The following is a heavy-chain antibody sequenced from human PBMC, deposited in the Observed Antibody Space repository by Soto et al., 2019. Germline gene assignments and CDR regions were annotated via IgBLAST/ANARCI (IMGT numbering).Heavy chain of an antibody. CDR2: IYYTGNT. CDR1: GGSISSGDSY. CDR3: ARDLYGSGQFDL. V-gene: IGHV4-31*03. D-gene: IGHD3-10*01. J-gene: IGHJ2*01. Sequence: QVQLQESGPGLVKPPQTLSLTCIVSGGSISSGDSYWSWIRQHPGMGLEWIGYIYYTGNTYYNPSLKSRXRIXLXTSKNHFSLNLSSVTAADTAVYYCARDLYGSGQFDLWGRGTLVTVS.